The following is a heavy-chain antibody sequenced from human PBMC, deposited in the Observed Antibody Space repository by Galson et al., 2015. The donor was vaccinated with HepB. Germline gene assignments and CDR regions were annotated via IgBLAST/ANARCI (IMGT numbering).Heavy chain of an antibody. J-gene: IGHJ5*02. CDR2: ISTSDDSV. V-gene: IGHV3-48*04. CDR3: ARGHGGISAT. CDR1: GLTFNTYT. D-gene: IGHD4-23*01. Sequence: SLRLSCAASGLTFNTYTVTWVRQALGKGLEWLSCISTSDDSVYYADSVKGRFSISIANSKSSVYLQMSSLRVEDTAVYFCARGHGGISATWGQGTLVTVSS.